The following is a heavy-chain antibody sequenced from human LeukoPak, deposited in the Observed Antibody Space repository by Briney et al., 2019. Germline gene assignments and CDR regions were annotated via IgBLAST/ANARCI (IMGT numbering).Heavy chain of an antibody. J-gene: IGHJ4*02. CDR2: IYSGGST. V-gene: IGHV3-66*01. D-gene: IGHD4-17*01. CDR1: GFTVSSNY. CDR3: AREWGNYGDYILDY. Sequence: GGSLRLSCAASGFTVSSNYMSWVRQAPGKGLEWVSVIYSGGSTYYADSVKGRFTISRDNSKNTLYLQMNSLRAEDTAVYYCAREWGNYGDYILDYWGQGTLVTVSS.